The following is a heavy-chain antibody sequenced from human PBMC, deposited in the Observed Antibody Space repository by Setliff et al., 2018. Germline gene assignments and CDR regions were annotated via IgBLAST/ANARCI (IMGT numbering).Heavy chain of an antibody. D-gene: IGHD3-16*01. CDR3: VRVYAYSYGFDY. J-gene: IGHJ4*02. V-gene: IGHV3-23*01. CDR2: ISGSGGST. CDR1: GFTFSSYA. Sequence: PGGSLRLSCAASGFTFSSYAMSWVRQAPGKGLEWVSAISGSGGSTYYADSVKGRFTISRDNSKNTLYRQITSLRAEDTAVYYCVRVYAYSYGFDYWGQGTPVTVSS.